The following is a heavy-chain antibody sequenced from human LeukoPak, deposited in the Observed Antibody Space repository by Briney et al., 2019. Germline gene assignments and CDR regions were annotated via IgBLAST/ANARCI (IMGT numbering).Heavy chain of an antibody. CDR1: GFTLSSYA. Sequence: GGSLRLSCAASGFTLSSYAMSWVRQAPGKRLEWVSGISGSGGTTYYADSVKGRFTISRDNSKNTLYLQMNSLTGEDTAVYYCARSASSTSRSAFDIWGQGTRVTASS. V-gene: IGHV3-23*01. CDR2: ISGSGGTT. J-gene: IGHJ3*02. CDR3: ARSASSTSRSAFDI.